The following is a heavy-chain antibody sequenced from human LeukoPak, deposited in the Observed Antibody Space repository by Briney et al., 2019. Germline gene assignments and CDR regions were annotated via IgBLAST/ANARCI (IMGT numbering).Heavy chain of an antibody. CDR1: GFTFSDYY. CDR2: IYSGGST. J-gene: IGHJ4*02. D-gene: IGHD6-19*01. Sequence: PGGSLRLSCAASGFTFSDYYMSWVRQAPGKGLEWVSVIYSGGSTYYADSVKGRFTISRDNSKNTLYLQMNSLRAEDTAVYYCARDSSGWYYFDYWGQGTLVTVSS. V-gene: IGHV3-66*01. CDR3: ARDSSGWYYFDY.